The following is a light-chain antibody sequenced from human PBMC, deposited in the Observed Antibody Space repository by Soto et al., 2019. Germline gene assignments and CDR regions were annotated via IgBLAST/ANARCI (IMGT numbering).Light chain of an antibody. Sequence: DIQMTQSPSSLSASVGDRVTIICRASQSVSTRLAWYQQKPGKVPKRLIYAASTLQSGVPSRFSASGSGTDFSLTISRLEPEDFAVYYCQQYGTSPWTFGQGTKVDI. J-gene: IGKJ1*01. V-gene: IGKV1-5*02. CDR1: QSVSTR. CDR3: QQYGTSPWT. CDR2: AAS.